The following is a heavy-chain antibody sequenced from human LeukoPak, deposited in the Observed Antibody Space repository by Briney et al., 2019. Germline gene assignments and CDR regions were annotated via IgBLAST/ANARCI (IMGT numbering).Heavy chain of an antibody. Sequence: SETLSLTCTVSGGSISGSSYYWGWIRQPPGKGLEWIGSIYYSGSTYYNPSLKSRVTISVDTSKNQFSLKLSSVAAADTAVYYCARHRGGNSRWYFDYWGQGTLVTVS. D-gene: IGHD4-23*01. CDR3: ARHRGGNSRWYFDY. V-gene: IGHV4-39*01. J-gene: IGHJ4*02. CDR1: GGSISGSSYY. CDR2: IYYSGST.